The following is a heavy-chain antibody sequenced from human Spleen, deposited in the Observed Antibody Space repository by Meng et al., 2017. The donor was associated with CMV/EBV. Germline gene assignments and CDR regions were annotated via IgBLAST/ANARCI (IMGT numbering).Heavy chain of an antibody. D-gene: IGHD2-2*01. Sequence: GGSLRLSCAASGFTFSSYAMSWVRQAPGKGLEWVANIKQDGSEKYYVDSVKGRFTISRDNAKNSLYLQMNSLRAEDTAVYYCARVRGVHCSSTSCYSYYFDYWGQGTLVTVSS. CDR2: IKQDGSEK. J-gene: IGHJ4*02. CDR1: GFTFSSYA. CDR3: ARVRGVHCSSTSCYSYYFDY. V-gene: IGHV3-7*01.